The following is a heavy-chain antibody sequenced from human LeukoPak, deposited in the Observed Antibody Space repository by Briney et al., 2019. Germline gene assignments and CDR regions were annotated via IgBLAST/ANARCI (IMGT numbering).Heavy chain of an antibody. CDR1: GGSISSGDYY. Sequence: PSETLSLTCTVSGGSISSGDYYWSWIRQPPGKGLEWIGYIYYSGSTYYNPSLKSRVTISVDTSKNQFSLKLSSVTAADTAGYYCARDRFLYGYYYCDYWGQGTLVTVSS. CDR3: ARDRFLYGYYYCDY. CDR2: IYYSGST. D-gene: IGHD5/OR15-5a*01. V-gene: IGHV4-30-4*01. J-gene: IGHJ4*02.